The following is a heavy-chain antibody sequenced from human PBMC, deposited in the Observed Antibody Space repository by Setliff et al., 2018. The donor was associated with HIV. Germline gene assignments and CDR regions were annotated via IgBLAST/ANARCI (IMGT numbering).Heavy chain of an antibody. CDR2: IYYTGST. Sequence: SSETLSLTCTVSGGSISSYYWSWIRQPPGKRLEWIGYIYYTGSTNYNPSLKSRVTMSVDTSNNQVSLYLSSVTAADTAVYYCARAVGASYATPYLDYWGRGTLVTVSS. CDR1: GGSISSYY. D-gene: IGHD1-26*01. J-gene: IGHJ4*02. CDR3: ARAVGASYATPYLDY. V-gene: IGHV4-59*01.